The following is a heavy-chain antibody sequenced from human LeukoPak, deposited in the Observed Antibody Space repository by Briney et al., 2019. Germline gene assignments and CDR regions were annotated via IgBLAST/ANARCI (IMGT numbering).Heavy chain of an antibody. CDR3: GRGGVAGTTFGY. J-gene: IGHJ4*02. CDR1: GGSFSGYY. Sequence: SETLSLTCAVYGGSFSGYYWSWIRQPPGKGLEWIGEINHSGSTNYNPSLKSRVTISVDTSKNQFSLKLGSVTAADTAVYYCGRGGVAGTTFGYWGQGTLVTVSS. CDR2: INHSGST. D-gene: IGHD6-19*01. V-gene: IGHV4-34*01.